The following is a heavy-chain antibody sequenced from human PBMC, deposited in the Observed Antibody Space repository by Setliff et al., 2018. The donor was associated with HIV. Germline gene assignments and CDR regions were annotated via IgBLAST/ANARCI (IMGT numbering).Heavy chain of an antibody. CDR2: INPNSGDT. Sequence: ASVKVSCKASGYTFTGYYMHWVRQAPGQGLEWMGWINPNSGDTNYAQKFQGRVTKNTAWLQKDNLRPEDTAVYYCAKDRRSYDYVWGAYQFVWGRGTLVTVSS. D-gene: IGHD3-16*02. CDR3: AKDRRSYDYVWGAYQFV. J-gene: IGHJ4*02. CDR1: GYTFTGYY. V-gene: IGHV1-2*02.